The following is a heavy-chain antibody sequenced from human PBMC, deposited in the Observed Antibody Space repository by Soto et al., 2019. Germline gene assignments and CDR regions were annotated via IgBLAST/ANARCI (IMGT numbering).Heavy chain of an antibody. Sequence: PSEILSLTCTVSGGSISSYYWSWIRQPPGKGLEWIGYIYYSGSTNYNPSLKSRVTISVDTSKNQFSLKLSSVTAADTAVYYCARSLVVVPAFDAFDIWGQGTMVTVSS. D-gene: IGHD2-2*01. CDR2: IYYSGST. CDR1: GGSISSYY. CDR3: ARSLVVVPAFDAFDI. J-gene: IGHJ3*02. V-gene: IGHV4-59*08.